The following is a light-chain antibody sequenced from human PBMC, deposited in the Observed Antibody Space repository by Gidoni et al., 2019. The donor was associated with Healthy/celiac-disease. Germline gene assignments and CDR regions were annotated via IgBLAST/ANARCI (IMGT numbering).Light chain of an antibody. CDR1: QSVSSN. Sequence: EIVMTQSPATLSVSPGERATLSCRASQSVSSNLAWYQQKPGQAPRLLIYGASTRATGIPARFSGSVSGTEFTLTISSLQSEDFAVYYCQQYNNWLRKTFGQXTKVEIK. CDR2: GAS. CDR3: QQYNNWLRKT. J-gene: IGKJ1*01. V-gene: IGKV3-15*01.